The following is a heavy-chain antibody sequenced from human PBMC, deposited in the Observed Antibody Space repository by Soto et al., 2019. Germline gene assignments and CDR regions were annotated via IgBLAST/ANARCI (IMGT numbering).Heavy chain of an antibody. Sequence: SETLSLTCTVSGVSVSSGSYYWSWIRQPPGKGLEWIGYIYYSGTTNYNPSLMSRVTISVDMSKNQFSLKLSSVTAADTAVYYCARAYYDSSYWFDPWGQGTLVTVSS. D-gene: IGHD3-22*01. V-gene: IGHV4-61*01. CDR1: GVSVSSGSYY. CDR2: IYYSGTT. CDR3: ARAYYDSSYWFDP. J-gene: IGHJ5*02.